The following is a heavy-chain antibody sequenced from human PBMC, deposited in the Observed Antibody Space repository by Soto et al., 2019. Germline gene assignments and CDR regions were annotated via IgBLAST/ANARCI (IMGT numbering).Heavy chain of an antibody. Sequence: QVQLQESGPGLVKPSQTLSLTCTVSGGSISSGDYYWSWIRQPPGKGLEWIGYIYYSGSTYYNPYHKSRVTISVDTAKNQFALKLSSVTAADTAVYYCARVYGDYLFDYWGQGTLVTVSS. D-gene: IGHD4-17*01. CDR2: IYYSGST. J-gene: IGHJ4*02. CDR1: GGSISSGDYY. V-gene: IGHV4-30-4*01. CDR3: ARVYGDYLFDY.